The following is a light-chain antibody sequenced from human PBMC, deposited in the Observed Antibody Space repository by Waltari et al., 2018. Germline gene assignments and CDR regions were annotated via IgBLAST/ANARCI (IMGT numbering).Light chain of an antibody. V-gene: IGKV3-20*01. Sequence: EIVLTQSPGTLSLSPGERATLSCRASQSVSRYLVWYQQKPGQAPRRLIYDASTMATGIPDRFSGSGSGTDFSLTISRLEPEDFAVYYCQKYGSLPATFGQGTKVEIK. CDR3: QKYGSLPAT. CDR2: DAS. CDR1: QSVSRY. J-gene: IGKJ1*01.